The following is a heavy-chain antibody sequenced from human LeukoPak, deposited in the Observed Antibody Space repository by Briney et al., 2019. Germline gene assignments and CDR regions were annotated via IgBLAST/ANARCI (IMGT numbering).Heavy chain of an antibody. D-gene: IGHD4-11*01. CDR1: GYTFTSYD. J-gene: IGHJ6*03. CDR2: MNPNSGNT. Sequence: GASVKVSCKASGYTFTSYDINWVRQATGQGLEWMGWMNPNSGNTGYAQKFQGRVTITRNTSISTAYMELSSLRSEDTAVYYCARGGTVTPNYYYYYYMDVWGKGTTVTVSS. CDR3: ARGGTVTPNYYYYYYMDV. V-gene: IGHV1-8*03.